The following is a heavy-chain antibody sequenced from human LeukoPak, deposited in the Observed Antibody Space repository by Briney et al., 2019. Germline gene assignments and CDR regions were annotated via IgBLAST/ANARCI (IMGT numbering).Heavy chain of an antibody. J-gene: IGHJ4*02. CDR3: ARGDSSGYRPYDY. Sequence: SETLSLTCTVSGGSISSYYWSWIRQPPGKGLEWIGYIYYSGSTNYNPSLKSRVTISVDTSKNQFSLKLSSVTAADTAVYYCARGDSSGYRPYDYWGQGTLVTVSS. CDR1: GGSISSYY. D-gene: IGHD3-22*01. CDR2: IYYSGST. V-gene: IGHV4-59*01.